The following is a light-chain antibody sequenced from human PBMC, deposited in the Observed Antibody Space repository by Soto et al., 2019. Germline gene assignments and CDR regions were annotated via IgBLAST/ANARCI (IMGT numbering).Light chain of an antibody. CDR3: QQYYSYPRT. CDR2: KAS. V-gene: IGKV1-5*03. Sequence: DIQMTQSPSTLSASVGDRVSINCRASQSISAWLAWYQQRPGKAPRLLIYKASTLEIGVPSRFSGSGSGTEFTLTISSLQPDDVATYYCQQYYSYPRTFGQGTKVDI. J-gene: IGKJ1*01. CDR1: QSISAW.